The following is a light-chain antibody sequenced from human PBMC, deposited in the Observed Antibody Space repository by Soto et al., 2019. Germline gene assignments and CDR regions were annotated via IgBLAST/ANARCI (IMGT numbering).Light chain of an antibody. CDR2: GAS. J-gene: IGKJ4*01. CDR3: QQYGSSPALT. Sequence: EIVLTQSPDTLSFSPGDRATLSCRASQSLSSSYLAWYQQKPGQAPRLLIYGASSRATGIPDRFSGSGSETDFTLTISRLEPEDFAVYYCQQYGSSPALTFGGGTKVEIE. CDR1: QSLSSSY. V-gene: IGKV3-20*01.